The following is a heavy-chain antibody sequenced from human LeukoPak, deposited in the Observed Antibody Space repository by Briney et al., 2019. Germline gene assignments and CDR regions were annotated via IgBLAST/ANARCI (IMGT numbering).Heavy chain of an antibody. CDR1: GGSFSAFH. Sequence: PSETLSLTCAVYGGSFSAFHWNWIRQSPAKGLEWLGEMKQSGTPPYNPSLQSRVTISVDKSKNQFSLNVRSVTAADTAVYYCASRPFLYGFRTYFDNWAQGTLVTVSS. D-gene: IGHD3-10*01. V-gene: IGHV4-34*01. J-gene: IGHJ4*02. CDR2: MKQSGTP. CDR3: ASRPFLYGFRTYFDN.